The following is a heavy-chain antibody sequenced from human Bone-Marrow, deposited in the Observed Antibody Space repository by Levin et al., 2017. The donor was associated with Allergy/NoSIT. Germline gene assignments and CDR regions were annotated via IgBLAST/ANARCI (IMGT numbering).Heavy chain of an antibody. J-gene: IGHJ5*02. V-gene: IGHV4-38-2*02. CDR1: GYSICSGFY. D-gene: IGHD3-3*01. CDR2: IYHSGST. Sequence: SQTLSLTCAVSGYSICSGFYWGWIRQPPGKGLEWIGSIYHSGSTYYNPSLKSRVTISVDTSKNQFSLKLTSVTAADTAVYYCAREDTSGYYPIWFDPWGQGTLVIVSS. CDR3: AREDTSGYYPIWFDP.